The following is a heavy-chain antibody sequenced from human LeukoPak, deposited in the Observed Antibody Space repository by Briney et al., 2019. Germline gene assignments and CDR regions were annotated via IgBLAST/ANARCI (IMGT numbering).Heavy chain of an antibody. CDR1: GGSISSNTYY. V-gene: IGHV4-39*01. CDR3: ARGYSSRGGFDY. J-gene: IGHJ4*02. CDR2: IYYTGGT. Sequence: SETLSLTCSVSGGSISSNTYYWGWIRQPPGKGLECIGTIYYTGGTYYNPSLKSRVTISVDTSKNQFSLRLSSVTAADTAVYYCARGYSSRGGFDYWGQGTLVTVSS. D-gene: IGHD6-13*01.